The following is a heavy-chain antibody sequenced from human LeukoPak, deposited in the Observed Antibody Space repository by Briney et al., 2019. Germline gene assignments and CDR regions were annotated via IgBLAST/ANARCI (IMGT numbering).Heavy chain of an antibody. Sequence: GGSLRLSCAASGFTFSSHAMHWVRQAPGKGLEWVAVISYDGSNKYYADSVKGRFTISRDNSKNTLYLQMNSLRAEGTAVYYCNAGPDQPDDYWGQGTLVTVSS. J-gene: IGHJ4*02. D-gene: IGHD6-13*01. V-gene: IGHV3-30*04. CDR3: NAGPDQPDDY. CDR2: ISYDGSNK. CDR1: GFTFSSHA.